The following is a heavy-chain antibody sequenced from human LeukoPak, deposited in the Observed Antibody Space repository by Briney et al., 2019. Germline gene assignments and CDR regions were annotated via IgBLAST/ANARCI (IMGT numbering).Heavy chain of an antibody. Sequence: GGSLRLSCAASEFTFSSYWMSWVRQAPGKGLEWVANIKQDGSEKYYVDSVKGRFTISRDNAKNSLYLQMNSLRAEDTAVYYCARDKIVGATNFDYWGQGTLVTVSS. J-gene: IGHJ4*02. D-gene: IGHD1-26*01. CDR1: EFTFSSYW. CDR2: IKQDGSEK. CDR3: ARDKIVGATNFDY. V-gene: IGHV3-7*01.